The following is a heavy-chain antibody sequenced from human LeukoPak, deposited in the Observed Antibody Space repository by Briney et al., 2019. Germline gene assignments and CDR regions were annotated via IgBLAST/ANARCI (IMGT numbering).Heavy chain of an antibody. CDR3: ARRVALWFRRAFDY. CDR1: GGSFRGYY. V-gene: IGHV4-34*01. J-gene: IGHJ4*02. Sequence: PSETLSLTCAVYGGSFRGYYWSWIRQPPGKGLEWIGEINHSGSTNYNPSLKSRVTISVDTSKNQFSLKLSSVTAADTAVYYCARRVALWFRRAFDYWGQGTLVTVSS. CDR2: INHSGST. D-gene: IGHD3-10*01.